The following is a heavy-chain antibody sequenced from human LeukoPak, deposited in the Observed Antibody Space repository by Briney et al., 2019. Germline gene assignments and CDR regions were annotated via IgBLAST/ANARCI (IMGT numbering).Heavy chain of an antibody. J-gene: IGHJ5*02. CDR1: GGSISSYY. CDR3: ARQGDGDYGFAPAANWFDP. D-gene: IGHD4-17*01. Sequence: SETLSLTCTVSGGSISSYYWSWIRQPPGKGLEWIGYIYYSESTNYNPSLKSRVTISVDTSKNQFSLKLSSVTAADTAVYYCARQGDGDYGFAPAANWFDPWGQGTLVTVSS. CDR2: IYYSEST. V-gene: IGHV4-59*08.